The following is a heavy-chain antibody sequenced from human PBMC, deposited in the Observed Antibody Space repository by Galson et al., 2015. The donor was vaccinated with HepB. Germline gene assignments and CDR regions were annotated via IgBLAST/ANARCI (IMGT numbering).Heavy chain of an antibody. CDR2: IDHRGGA. D-gene: IGHD3-3*01. V-gene: IGHV4-4*02. Sequence: SETLSLTCAVSGASISSSYWWSWVRQPPGKGLDWIAEIDHRGGANYNPSLRGRLSISVDKSENNFSLKLTSVTAADSAVYYCATTGVGGYYYGLRYCGQGTLVTVSS. J-gene: IGHJ4*02. CDR3: ATTGVGGYYYGLRY. CDR1: GASISSSYW.